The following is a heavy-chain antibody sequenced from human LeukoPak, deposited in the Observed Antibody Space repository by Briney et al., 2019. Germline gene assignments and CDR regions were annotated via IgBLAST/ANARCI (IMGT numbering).Heavy chain of an antibody. V-gene: IGHV3-21*04. CDR1: GFTFSSYS. CDR2: ISSSSSYI. Sequence: GGSLRLSCAASGFTFSSYSMNWVRQAPGKGLEWVSSISSSSSYIYYADSVKGRFTISRDNAKNSLYLQMNSLRAEDTALYHCARVLRLERPYYYYYMDVWGKGTTVTISS. CDR3: ARVLRLERPYYYYYMDV. J-gene: IGHJ6*03. D-gene: IGHD1-1*01.